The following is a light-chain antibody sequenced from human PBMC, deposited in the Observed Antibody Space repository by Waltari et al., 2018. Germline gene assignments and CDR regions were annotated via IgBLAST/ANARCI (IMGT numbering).Light chain of an antibody. CDR3: SSYTSSSTQ. V-gene: IGLV2-14*03. J-gene: IGLJ2*01. CDR1: SSAVGGYNY. CDR2: DVS. Sequence: QSALTQPASVSGSPGQSLTISCPGTSSAVGGYNYVSWYQQHPGKAPKLMIYDVSNRPSGVSNRFSGSKSGNTASLTISGLQAEDEADYYCSSYTSSSTQFGGGTKLTVL.